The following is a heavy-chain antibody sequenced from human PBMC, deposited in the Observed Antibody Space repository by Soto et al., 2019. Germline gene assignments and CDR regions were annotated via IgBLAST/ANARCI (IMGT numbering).Heavy chain of an antibody. D-gene: IGHD2-15*01. CDR3: ARGTGVVVVAATLLSAWSFDP. V-gene: IGHV1-3*01. CDR1: GYTFSNYG. Sequence: ASVKVSCKASGYTFSNYGIHWVRQAPGQRLEWMGLINAGNGNTKYSQKFQGRVTLTRDTSASTAYMELSSLRSDDTAVYYCARGTGVVVVAATLLSAWSFDPWGQGTLVTVSS. CDR2: INAGNGNT. J-gene: IGHJ5*02.